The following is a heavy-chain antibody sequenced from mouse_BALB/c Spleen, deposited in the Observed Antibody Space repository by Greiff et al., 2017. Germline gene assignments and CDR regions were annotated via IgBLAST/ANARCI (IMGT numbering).Heavy chain of an antibody. J-gene: IGHJ2*01. V-gene: IGHV5-12-2*01. CDR3: ARGDSLLRLGDY. D-gene: IGHD1-2*01. CDR2: ISNGGGST. CDR1: GFTFSSYT. Sequence: EVHLVESGGGLVQPGGSLKLSCAASGFTFSSYTMSWVRQTPEKRLEWVAYISNGGGSTYYPDTVKGRFTISRDNAKNTLYLQMSSLKSEDTAMYYCARGDSLLRLGDYWGQGTTLTVSS.